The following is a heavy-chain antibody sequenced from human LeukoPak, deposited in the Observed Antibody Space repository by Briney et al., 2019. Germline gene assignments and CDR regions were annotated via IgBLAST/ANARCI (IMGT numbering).Heavy chain of an antibody. CDR2: ISAYNGNT. V-gene: IGHV1-18*01. CDR3: ARGNRLHCSSTSCYTFYYYYYGMDV. D-gene: IGHD2-2*02. J-gene: IGHJ6*02. CDR1: GYTFTSYG. Sequence: ASVKVSCKASGYTFTSYGISWVRQAPGQGLEWMGWISAYNGNTNYAQKLQGRVTMTTDTSTSTAYMELRSLRSDDTAVYYCARGNRLHCSSTSCYTFYYYYYGMDVWGQGTTVTVSS.